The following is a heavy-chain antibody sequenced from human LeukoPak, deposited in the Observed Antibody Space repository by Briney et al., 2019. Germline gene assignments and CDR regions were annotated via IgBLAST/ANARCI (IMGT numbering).Heavy chain of an antibody. V-gene: IGHV4-4*02. D-gene: IGHD3-22*01. Sequence: SETLSLTCAVSGGSINSSNWWTWVRQPPGKGLEWIGEIYYSGSTNYNPSLKSRVIISVDKSKNQFSLKLSSVTAADTAVYYCARGPLYYAPFDYWGQGTLVTVSS. J-gene: IGHJ4*02. CDR2: IYYSGST. CDR3: ARGPLYYAPFDY. CDR1: GGSINSSNW.